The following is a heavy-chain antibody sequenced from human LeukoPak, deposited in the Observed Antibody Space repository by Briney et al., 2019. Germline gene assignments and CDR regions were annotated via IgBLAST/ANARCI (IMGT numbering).Heavy chain of an antibody. CDR3: SKPHGYGDYPFGY. D-gene: IGHD4-17*01. J-gene: IGHJ4*02. CDR2: IYYSGST. CDR1: GGSISSSSYY. V-gene: IGHV4-39*01. Sequence: PSETLSLTCTVSGGSISSSSYYWGWIRQPPGKGLEWIGSIYYSGSTYYNPSLKSRVTISVDTSKNQFSLKLSSVTAADTAVYYWSKPHGYGDYPFGYWGQGTLVTVSS.